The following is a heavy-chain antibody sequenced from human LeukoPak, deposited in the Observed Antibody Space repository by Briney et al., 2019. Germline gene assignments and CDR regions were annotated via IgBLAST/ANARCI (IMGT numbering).Heavy chain of an antibody. CDR3: AKDITMVRGVITPDAFDI. CDR1: GFTFSSYA. CDR2: ISGSGGST. Sequence: GGSLRLSCAASGFTFSSYAVSWVRQAPGKGLEWVSAISGSGGSTYYADSVKGRFTISRDNSKNTLYLQMNSLRAEDTAVYYCAKDITMVRGVITPDAFDIWGQGTMVTVSS. D-gene: IGHD3-10*01. J-gene: IGHJ3*02. V-gene: IGHV3-23*01.